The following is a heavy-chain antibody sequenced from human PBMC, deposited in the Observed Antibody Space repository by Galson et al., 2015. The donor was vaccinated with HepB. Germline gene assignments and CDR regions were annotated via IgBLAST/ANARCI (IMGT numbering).Heavy chain of an antibody. Sequence: PALVKPTQTLTLTCTVSGFSLSNARMGVSWIRQPPGKALEWLAHIFSNDEKSYSTSLKSRLTISKDTSKSQVVLTMTNMDPVDTATYYCARILGVGYQPPGFDPWGQGTLVTVSS. D-gene: IGHD2-2*01. CDR1: GFSLSNARMG. CDR2: IFSNDEK. J-gene: IGHJ5*02. CDR3: ARILGVGYQPPGFDP. V-gene: IGHV2-26*01.